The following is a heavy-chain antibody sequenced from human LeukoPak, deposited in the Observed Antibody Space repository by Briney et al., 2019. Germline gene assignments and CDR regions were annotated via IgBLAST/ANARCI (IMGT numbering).Heavy chain of an antibody. Sequence: PSETLSLTCTVSGGSISSSSYYWGWIRQPPGKGLEWIGSIYYSGSTYYNPSLKSRVTISVDTSKNQFSLKLSSVTAADTAVYYCARLTPEHDYGDYGGDYFDYWGQGTLVTVSS. V-gene: IGHV4-39*07. J-gene: IGHJ4*02. CDR2: IYYSGST. CDR3: ARLTPEHDYGDYGGDYFDY. D-gene: IGHD4-17*01. CDR1: GGSISSSSYY.